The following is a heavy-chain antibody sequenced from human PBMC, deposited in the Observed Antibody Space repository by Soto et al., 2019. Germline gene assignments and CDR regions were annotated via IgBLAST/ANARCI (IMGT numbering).Heavy chain of an antibody. Sequence: SETLSLTCAVYGGSLSGYYWSWIRQPPGKGLEWIGEINHSGSTNYNPSLKSRVTISVDTSKKQFSLNLSSVTAADTAVYYCARYTHGDFDYWAQGTLVTVSS. V-gene: IGHV4-34*01. D-gene: IGHD4-17*01. J-gene: IGHJ4*01. CDR3: ARYTHGDFDY. CDR2: INHSGST. CDR1: GGSLSGYY.